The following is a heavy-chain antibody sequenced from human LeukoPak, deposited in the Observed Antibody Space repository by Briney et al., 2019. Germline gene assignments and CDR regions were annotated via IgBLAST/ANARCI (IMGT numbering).Heavy chain of an antibody. V-gene: IGHV4-39*01. CDR3: ARALVHGYYFDY. D-gene: IGHD6-13*01. CDR1: GGSISSYY. Sequence: KPSETLSLTCTVSGGSISSYYWGWIRQPPGKGLEWIGSIYYSGSTYYNPSLKSRVTISVDTSKNQFSLKLSSVTAADTAVYYCARALVHGYYFDYWGQGTLVTVSS. CDR2: IYYSGST. J-gene: IGHJ4*02.